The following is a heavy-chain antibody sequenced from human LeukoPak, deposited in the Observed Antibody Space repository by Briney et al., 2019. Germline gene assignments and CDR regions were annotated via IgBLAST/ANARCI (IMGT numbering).Heavy chain of an antibody. V-gene: IGHV3-7*01. J-gene: IGHJ4*02. Sequence: GGSLRLSCAASGFTFSSYWMSWVRQAPGKGLEWAANIQQHGSVKYYVDSAKGRFTISRDNGENSMFLEMNSLRADDTAVYYCARGSRDNSGYRYYFDYWGQGTLVTVSS. CDR2: IQQHGSVK. CDR3: ARGSRDNSGYRYYFDY. CDR1: GFTFSSYW. D-gene: IGHD3-22*01.